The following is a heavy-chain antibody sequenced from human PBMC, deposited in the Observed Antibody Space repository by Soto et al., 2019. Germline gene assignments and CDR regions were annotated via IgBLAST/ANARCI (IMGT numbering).Heavy chain of an antibody. Sequence: GGSLRLSCAASGFTFSSYAMSWVRQAPGKGLEWVSAISGSGGSTYYADSVKGRFTISRDNSKNTLYLQMNSLRAEDTAVYYCAKDAGAPPYCSGGSCYATCFDYWGQGTLVTAPQ. J-gene: IGHJ4*02. V-gene: IGHV3-23*01. D-gene: IGHD2-15*01. CDR3: AKDAGAPPYCSGGSCYATCFDY. CDR2: ISGSGGST. CDR1: GFTFSSYA.